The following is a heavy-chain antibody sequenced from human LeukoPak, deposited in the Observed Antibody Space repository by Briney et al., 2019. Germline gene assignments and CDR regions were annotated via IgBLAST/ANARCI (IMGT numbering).Heavy chain of an antibody. J-gene: IGHJ6*03. CDR3: ARHTYYYGSGSYYNVRYYYYYMDV. Sequence: PSETLSLTCAVYGGSFSGYYWSWIRQPPGKGLEWIGEINHSGSTNYNPSLKSRVTISVDTSKNQFSLKLSSVTAADTAVYYCARHTYYYGSGSYYNVRYYYYYMDVWGKGTTVTISS. V-gene: IGHV4-34*01. D-gene: IGHD3-10*01. CDR2: INHSGST. CDR1: GGSFSGYY.